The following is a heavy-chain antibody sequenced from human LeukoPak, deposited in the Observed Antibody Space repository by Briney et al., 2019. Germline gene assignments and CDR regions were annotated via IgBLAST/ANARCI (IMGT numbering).Heavy chain of an antibody. CDR1: GYTFTSYD. CDR3: ARGLTSNYYDSSGYYPTGN. Sequence: GASVKVSCKASGYTFTSYDINCVRQATGQGLEWMGWMNPNSGNTHYAQKFQGRVTMTRNTSISTAYMELSSLRSEDTAVYYCARGLTSNYYDSSGYYPTGNWGQGTLVTVSS. V-gene: IGHV1-8*01. CDR2: MNPNSGNT. J-gene: IGHJ4*02. D-gene: IGHD3-22*01.